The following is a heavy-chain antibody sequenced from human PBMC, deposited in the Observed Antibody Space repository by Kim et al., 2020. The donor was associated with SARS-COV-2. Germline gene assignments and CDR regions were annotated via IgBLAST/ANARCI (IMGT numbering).Heavy chain of an antibody. J-gene: IGHJ5*02. V-gene: IGHV4-34*01. D-gene: IGHD3-10*01. CDR1: GGSFTSYS. CDR3: SRGGFGDLLGWIDP. Sequence: SETLSLTCAVSGGSFTSYSWMWIRQPPGKGLEWIGEVTHSGQTHYNPSLKSRVAISLDTSKNWFSLKLTSVTAPDTAVYYWSRGGFGDLLGWIDPWGQG. CDR2: VTHSGQT.